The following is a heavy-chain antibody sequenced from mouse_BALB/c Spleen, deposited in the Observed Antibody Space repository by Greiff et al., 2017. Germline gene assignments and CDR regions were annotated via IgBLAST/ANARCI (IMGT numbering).Heavy chain of an antibody. Sequence: EVQLQQSGPGLVKPSQSLSLTCSVTGYSITSGYYWNWIRQFPGNKLEWMGYISYDGSNNYNPSLKNRISITRDTSKNQFFLKLNSVTTEDTATYYCARDRVITTTGYYAMDYWGQGTSVTVSS. CDR3: ARDRVITTTGYYAMDY. CDR1: GYSITSGYY. V-gene: IGHV3-6*02. CDR2: ISYDGSN. J-gene: IGHJ4*01. D-gene: IGHD2-4*01.